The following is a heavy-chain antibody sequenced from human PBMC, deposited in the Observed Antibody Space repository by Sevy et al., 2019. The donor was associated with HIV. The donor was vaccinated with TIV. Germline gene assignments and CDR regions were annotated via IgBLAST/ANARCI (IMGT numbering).Heavy chain of an antibody. Sequence: GGSLRLSCVASGFTFSKIGMHWVRQAPGKGLEWVAVISNDGSDKQYADSVKGRFTISRDNSKDTVYLQMNSLGLEDTAVYYCANSRGRFEGSSWLYYYYLMDVWGQGTTVTISS. CDR2: ISNDGSDK. V-gene: IGHV3-30*18. J-gene: IGHJ6*02. CDR3: ANSRGRFEGSSWLYYYYLMDV. CDR1: GFTFSKIG. D-gene: IGHD6-13*01.